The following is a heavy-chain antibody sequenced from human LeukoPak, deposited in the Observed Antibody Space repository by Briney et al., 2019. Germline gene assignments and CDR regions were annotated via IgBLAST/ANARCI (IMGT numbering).Heavy chain of an antibody. V-gene: IGHV3-30*04. D-gene: IGHD2-15*01. J-gene: IGHJ4*02. CDR3: ASLAGYRCSGGSCYSLDY. CDR1: GFTFSSYA. CDR2: ISYDGSNK. Sequence: GGSLRLSCAASGFTFSSYAMHWVRQAPGKGLEWVAVISYDGSNKYYADSVKGRFTISRDNSKNTLYLQMNSLRAEDTAVYYCASLAGYRCSGGSCYSLDYWGQGTLLTVSS.